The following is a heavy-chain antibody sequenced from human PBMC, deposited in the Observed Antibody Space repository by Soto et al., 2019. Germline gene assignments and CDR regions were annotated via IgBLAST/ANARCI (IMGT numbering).Heavy chain of an antibody. CDR1: GDSISNLDYF. Sequence: KPSEPLSLTCSVSGDSISNLDYFWAWIRQPPGQALEYIGYIYKSATTYYNPSFESRVAISVDTSKSQFSLNVTSVTAADTAVYFCARGRYCLTGRCFPNWFDSWGQGALVTVSS. CDR3: ARGRYCLTGRCFPNWFDS. J-gene: IGHJ5*01. V-gene: IGHV4-30-4*01. CDR2: IYKSATT. D-gene: IGHD7-27*01.